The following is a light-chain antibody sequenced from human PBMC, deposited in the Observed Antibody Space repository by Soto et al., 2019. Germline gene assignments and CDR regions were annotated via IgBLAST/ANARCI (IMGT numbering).Light chain of an antibody. CDR3: SSYTSTSTYV. CDR1: SSDVEGYNY. V-gene: IGLV2-14*01. Sequence: QSVLTQPASVSGPPGQSITISCTGTSSDVEGYNYVSWYQQYPGKAPKLMIYHVSNRPSGVSNRFSGSKSGNSASLTISVLQAEDEADYYCSSYTSTSTYVFGTGTKVTVL. J-gene: IGLJ1*01. CDR2: HVS.